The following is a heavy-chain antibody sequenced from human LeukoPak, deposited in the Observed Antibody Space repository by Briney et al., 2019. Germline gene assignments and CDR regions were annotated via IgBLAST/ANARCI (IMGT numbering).Heavy chain of an antibody. J-gene: IGHJ4*02. Sequence: PGGSLRLSCAASGFTFSSYGMHWVRQAPGKGLEWVAFIRYDGRNKYYADSVKGRFTISRDNSKNTLYLQMNSLRAEDTAVYYRAKATQLWLLVYWGQGNLVTVSS. V-gene: IGHV3-30*02. CDR2: IRYDGRNK. CDR1: GFTFSSYG. CDR3: AKATQLWLLVY. D-gene: IGHD5-18*01.